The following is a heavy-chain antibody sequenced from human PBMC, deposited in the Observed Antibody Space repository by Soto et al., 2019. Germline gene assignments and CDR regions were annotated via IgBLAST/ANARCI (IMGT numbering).Heavy chain of an antibody. V-gene: IGHV3-30-3*01. CDR1: GFTFSNYA. D-gene: IGHD2-15*01. Sequence: QVQLVESGGGVVQPGRSLRLSCAASGFTFSNYAMYWVRQAPGKGLEWVAVISYDGNNKYYADSVKGRFTISRDNSKNTLYLQMNSLIAEDTGVYYCARAGCDGGTCYTLVGLRYGMDVWGQGTTVTVSS. CDR2: ISYDGNNK. J-gene: IGHJ6*02. CDR3: ARAGCDGGTCYTLVGLRYGMDV.